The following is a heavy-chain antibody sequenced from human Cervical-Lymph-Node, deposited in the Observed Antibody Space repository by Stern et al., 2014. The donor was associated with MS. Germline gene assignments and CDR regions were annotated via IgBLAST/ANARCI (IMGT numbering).Heavy chain of an antibody. J-gene: IGHJ6*02. CDR1: GYTFTDYY. CDR2: IKPNNGGT. V-gene: IGHV1-2*04. CDR3: ARASTTANNYYDGVDV. D-gene: IGHD1-1*01. Sequence: VQLVQSGAEVKNPGASVKVSCKAYGYTFTDYYMQWMRQAPGKGLEWMGWIKPNNGGTKSAQKFQGWVTMTRDTSTSTAYMELSRLRSDDTAIYYCARASTTANNYYDGVDVWGQGTTVTVTS.